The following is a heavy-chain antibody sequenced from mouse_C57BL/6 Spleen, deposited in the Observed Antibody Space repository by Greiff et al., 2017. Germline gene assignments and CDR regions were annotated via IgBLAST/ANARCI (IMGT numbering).Heavy chain of an antibody. CDR3: ATIYYDYDGYAMDY. D-gene: IGHD2-4*01. CDR2: INYDGSST. J-gene: IGHJ4*01. Sequence: VQLKESEGGLVQPGSSMKLSCTASGFTFSDYYMAWVRQVPEKGLEWVANINYDGSSTYYLDSLKSRFIISRDNAKNILYLQMSSLKSEDTATYYCATIYYDYDGYAMDYWGQGTSVTVSS. V-gene: IGHV5-16*01. CDR1: GFTFSDYY.